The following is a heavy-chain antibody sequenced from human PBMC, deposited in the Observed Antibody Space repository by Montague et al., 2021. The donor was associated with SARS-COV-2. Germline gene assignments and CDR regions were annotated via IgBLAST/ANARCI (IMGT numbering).Heavy chain of an antibody. V-gene: IGHV4-59*12. J-gene: IGHJ4*02. CDR2: SDKSGST. CDR1: NVSINNYY. CDR3: ATDDEPAPPAAFDY. Sequence: SETLSLTCTVSNVSINNYYRCWVRQSPGKGLEWIGHSDKSGSTDYKPTLPSRVTISIDTATNQISLKLKSVTTADTAMYYCATDDEPAPPAAFDYWGRGILVTVSS.